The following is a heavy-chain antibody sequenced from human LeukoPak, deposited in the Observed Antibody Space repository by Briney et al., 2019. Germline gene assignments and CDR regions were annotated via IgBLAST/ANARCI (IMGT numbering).Heavy chain of an antibody. CDR2: IRSKANSYAT. CDR1: GFTFSGSA. D-gene: IGHD2-2*01. Sequence: GGSLRLSCAASGFTFSGSAMHWVRQASGKGLEWVGRIRSKANSYATAYAASVKGRFTISRDDSKNTAYLQMNSLKTEDTAVYYCTRPYYCSSTSCYLSSDYWGQGTLVTVSS. J-gene: IGHJ4*02. CDR3: TRPYYCSSTSCYLSSDY. V-gene: IGHV3-73*01.